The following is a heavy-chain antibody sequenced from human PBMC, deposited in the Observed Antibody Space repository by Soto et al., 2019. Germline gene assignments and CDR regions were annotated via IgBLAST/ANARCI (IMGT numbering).Heavy chain of an antibody. Sequence: SETLSLTCTVSGDSVTSGNYYWSWIRQPPGKGLEWIGYIYYSGNTNYSPSLKSRVTMSLDRPTNQFSLNLSSVPAADTAVDYCARIPVDTSMIYWVDPWGQGILVTVSS. CDR1: GDSVTSGNYY. V-gene: IGHV4-61*01. CDR2: IYYSGNT. D-gene: IGHD5-18*01. J-gene: IGHJ5*01. CDR3: ARIPVDTSMIYWVDP.